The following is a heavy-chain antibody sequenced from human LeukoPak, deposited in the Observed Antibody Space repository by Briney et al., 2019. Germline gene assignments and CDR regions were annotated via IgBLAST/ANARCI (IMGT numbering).Heavy chain of an antibody. CDR2: ISGNGGAT. V-gene: IGHV3-23*01. J-gene: IGHJ3*02. CDR3: AKGGGIYYVPTFDI. Sequence: PGGSLRLSCVASGFTFSGYAMSWVRLAPGKGLEWVSTISGNGGATYYADSVKGRFTISRDNSKNTLYLQLHSLRAEDTALYYCAKGGGIYYVPTFDIWGLGTMVTVSS. CDR1: GFTFSGYA. D-gene: IGHD1-26*01.